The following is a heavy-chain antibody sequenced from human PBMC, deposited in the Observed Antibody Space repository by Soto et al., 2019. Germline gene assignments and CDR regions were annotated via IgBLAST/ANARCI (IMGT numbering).Heavy chain of an antibody. V-gene: IGHV4-61*01. CDR3: ARVNDFWEGDAFDI. Sequence: KASETLSLTCTVPGGSVSSGSYYWSWIRQPPGKGLEWIGYIYYSGSTNYNPSLKSRVTISVDTSKNQFSLKLSSVTAADTAVYYCARVNDFWEGDAFDIWGQGTMVTVSS. CDR2: IYYSGST. CDR1: GGSVSSGSYY. D-gene: IGHD3-3*01. J-gene: IGHJ3*02.